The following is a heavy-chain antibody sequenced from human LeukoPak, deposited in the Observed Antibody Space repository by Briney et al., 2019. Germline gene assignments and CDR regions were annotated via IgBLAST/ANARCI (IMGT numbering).Heavy chain of an antibody. Sequence: SETLSLTCTVSGGSISSYYWSWIRQPAGKGLEWIGRIYTSGSTNYNPSLKSRVTMSVDTSKNQFSLKLSSVTAADTAVYYCARDIAAAAPNWFDPWGQGTLVTVSS. D-gene: IGHD6-13*01. V-gene: IGHV4-4*07. CDR2: IYTSGST. CDR3: ARDIAAAAPNWFDP. J-gene: IGHJ5*02. CDR1: GGSISSYY.